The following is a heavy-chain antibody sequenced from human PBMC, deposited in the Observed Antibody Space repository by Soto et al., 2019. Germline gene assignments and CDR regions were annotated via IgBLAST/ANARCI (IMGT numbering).Heavy chain of an antibody. D-gene: IGHD2-2*02. CDR2: IIPIFGTA. CDR1: GGTFSSYA. V-gene: IGHV1-69*01. J-gene: IGHJ5*02. CDR3: ARDVGCSSTSCYKGGYWFDP. Sequence: QVQLVQSGAEVKKPGSSVKVSCKASGGTFSSYAISWVRQAPGQGLEWMGGIIPIFGTANYAQKFQGRVTITADESTSTAYMELSSLRSEDTAVYYCARDVGCSSTSCYKGGYWFDPGGQGTLVTVSS.